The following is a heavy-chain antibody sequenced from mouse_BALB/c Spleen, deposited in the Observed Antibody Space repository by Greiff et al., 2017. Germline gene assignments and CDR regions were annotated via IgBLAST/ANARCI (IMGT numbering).Heavy chain of an antibody. J-gene: IGHJ1*01. CDR3: ARTTVVGDWYFDV. V-gene: IGHV3-8*02. D-gene: IGHD1-1*01. CDR2: ISYSGST. CDR1: GDSITSGY. Sequence: EVQLQQSGPSLVKPSQTLSLTCSVTGDSITSGYWNWIRKFPGNKLEYMGYISYSGSTYYNPSLKSRISITRDTSKNQYYLQLNSVTTEDTATYYCARTTVVGDWYFDVWGAGTTVTVSS.